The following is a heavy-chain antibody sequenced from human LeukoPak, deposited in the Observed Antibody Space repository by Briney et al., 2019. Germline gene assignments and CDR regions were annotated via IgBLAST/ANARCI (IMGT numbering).Heavy chain of an antibody. Sequence: GASVKVSCKASGYIFSNFFSSYGISWVRQAPGQGLEWMGGIIPIFGTANYAQKFQGRVTITADESTSTAYMELSSLRSEDTAVYYCARDQFIAPSIVGTLGDAFDIWGQGTMVTVSS. CDR1: GYIFSNFFSSYG. CDR3: ARDQFIAPSIVGTLGDAFDI. D-gene: IGHD1-26*01. CDR2: IIPIFGTA. V-gene: IGHV1-69*13. J-gene: IGHJ3*02.